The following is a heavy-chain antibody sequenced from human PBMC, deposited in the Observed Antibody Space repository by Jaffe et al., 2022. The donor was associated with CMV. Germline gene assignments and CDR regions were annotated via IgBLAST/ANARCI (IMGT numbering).Heavy chain of an antibody. Sequence: QLQLQESGPGLVKPSETLSLTCTVSGGSISSSSYYWGWIRQPPGKGLEWIGSIYYSGSTYYNPSLKSRVTISVDTSKNQFSLKLSSVTAADTAVYYCARHEKTYSSSWYPVIWWYFDYWGQGTLVTVSS. J-gene: IGHJ4*02. CDR1: GGSISSSSYY. D-gene: IGHD6-13*01. CDR2: IYYSGST. CDR3: ARHEKTYSSSWYPVIWWYFDY. V-gene: IGHV4-39*01.